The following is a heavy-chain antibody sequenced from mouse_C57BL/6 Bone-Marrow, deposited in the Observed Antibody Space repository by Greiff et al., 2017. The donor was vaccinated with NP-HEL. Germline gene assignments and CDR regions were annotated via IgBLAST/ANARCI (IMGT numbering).Heavy chain of an antibody. Sequence: EVQLVESGGGLVQPKGSLKLSCAASGFSFNTYAMNWVRQAPGKGLEWVARIRSKSNNYATYYADSVKDRFTISRDDSESMLYLQMNNLKTEDTAMYYCVRDGGWLLRFDYWGQGTTLTVSS. CDR1: GFSFNTYA. J-gene: IGHJ2*01. V-gene: IGHV10-1*01. CDR2: IRSKSNNYAT. CDR3: VRDGGWLLRFDY. D-gene: IGHD2-3*01.